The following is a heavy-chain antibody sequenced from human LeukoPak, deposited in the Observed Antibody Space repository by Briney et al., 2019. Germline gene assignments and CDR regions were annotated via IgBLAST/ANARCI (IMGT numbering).Heavy chain of an antibody. CDR3: ASAVFWGRYCSSTSCYTGYMDV. J-gene: IGHJ6*03. CDR1: GFTFSSYS. Sequence: GGSLRLSCAASGFTFSSYSMNWVRQAPGKGLEWVSYISSSSSTIYYADSVKGRFTISRDNAKNSLYLQMNSLRAEDTAVYYCASAVFWGRYCSSTSCYTGYMDVWGKGTTVTVSS. D-gene: IGHD2-2*02. V-gene: IGHV3-48*04. CDR2: ISSSSSTI.